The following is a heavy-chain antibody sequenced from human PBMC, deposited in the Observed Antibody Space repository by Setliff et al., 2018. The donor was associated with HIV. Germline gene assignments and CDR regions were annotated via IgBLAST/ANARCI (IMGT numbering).Heavy chain of an antibody. V-gene: IGHV1-18*01. D-gene: IGHD7-27*01. CDR2: INIKNGNT. CDR1: GYTFNSYG. J-gene: IGHJ4*02. Sequence: ASVKVSCKTSGYTFNSYGISWVRQAPGQGLEWMGWINIKNGNTNYGQKLQGRATITADISTSTVYMELRGLRSDDTAVYYCVRDETGDRWYFDSWGQGTLVTVSS. CDR3: VRDETGDRWYFDS.